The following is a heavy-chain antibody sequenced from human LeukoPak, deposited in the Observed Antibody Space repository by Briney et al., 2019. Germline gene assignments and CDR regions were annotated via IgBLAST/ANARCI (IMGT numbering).Heavy chain of an antibody. CDR1: GFTFDDYA. D-gene: IGHD3-10*01. CDR2: ISWNSGSI. Sequence: GRSLRLSCAASGFTFDDYAMHWVRQAPGKGLGWVSGISWNSGSIGYADSVKGRFTISRDNAKNSLYLQMNSLRAEDTALYYCAKAPLGDQTDYYGSGSYGFDYWGQGTLVTVSS. V-gene: IGHV3-9*01. CDR3: AKAPLGDQTDYYGSGSYGFDY. J-gene: IGHJ4*02.